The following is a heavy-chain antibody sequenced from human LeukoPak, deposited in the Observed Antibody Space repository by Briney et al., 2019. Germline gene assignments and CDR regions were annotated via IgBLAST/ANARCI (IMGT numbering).Heavy chain of an antibody. D-gene: IGHD6-13*01. CDR1: GGSISSSSYY. V-gene: IGHV4-39*07. CDR3: ARGTTAAASFDY. Sequence: SETLSLTCTVSGGSISSSSYYWGWIRQPPGKGLEWIGSIYYSGSTYYNPSLKSRVTISVDTSKNQFSLKLSSVTAADTAVYYCARGTTAAASFDYWGQGTLVTVSS. J-gene: IGHJ4*02. CDR2: IYYSGST.